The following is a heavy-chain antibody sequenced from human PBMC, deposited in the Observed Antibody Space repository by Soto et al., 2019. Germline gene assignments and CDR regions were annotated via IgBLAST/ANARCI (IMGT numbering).Heavy chain of an antibody. CDR1: GGTFSSYA. V-gene: IGHV1-69*13. J-gene: IGHJ6*02. Sequence: ASVKVSCKASGGTFSSYAISWVRQAPGQGLEWMGGIIPIFGTANYAQKFQGRVTITADESTSTAYMELSSLRSEDTAVYYCARDRYSSSDYYYYYGMDVWGQGTTVTVAS. D-gene: IGHD6-6*01. CDR3: ARDRYSSSDYYYYYGMDV. CDR2: IIPIFGTA.